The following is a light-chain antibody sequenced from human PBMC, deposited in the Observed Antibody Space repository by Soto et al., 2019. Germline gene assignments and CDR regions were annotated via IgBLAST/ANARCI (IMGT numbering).Light chain of an antibody. CDR3: CSYAGTYTYV. CDR1: DSNIGFYNF. Sequence: QSVLTQPRSVSGSPGQLVTISCTGTDSNIGFYNFVSWYQQHPDKAPHLVIYDVNKRPSGVPDRFSGSKSGNTASLTISGLQADDEADYYCCSYAGTYTYVFGIGTKVTVL. J-gene: IGLJ1*01. CDR2: DVN. V-gene: IGLV2-11*01.